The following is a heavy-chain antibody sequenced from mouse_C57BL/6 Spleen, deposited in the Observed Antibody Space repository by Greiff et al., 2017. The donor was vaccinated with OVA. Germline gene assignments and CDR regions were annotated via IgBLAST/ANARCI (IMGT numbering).Heavy chain of an antibody. CDR2: IYPGSGNT. J-gene: IGHJ3*01. V-gene: IGHV1-76*01. D-gene: IGHD3-2*02. CDR1: GYTFTDYY. Sequence: QVQLQQSGAELVRPGASVKLSCKASGYTFTDYYINWVKQRPGQGLEWIARIYPGSGNTYYNEKFKGKATLTAEKSSSTAYMQLSSLTSEDSAVYFCARSRDSSGYEFAYWGQGTLVTVSA. CDR3: ARSRDSSGYEFAY.